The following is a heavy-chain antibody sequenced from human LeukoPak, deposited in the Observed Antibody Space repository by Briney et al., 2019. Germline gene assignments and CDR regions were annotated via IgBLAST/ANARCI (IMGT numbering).Heavy chain of an antibody. CDR2: ISFDGRTK. D-gene: IGHD4-17*01. Sequence: GRSLRLSCAASGCTFSSYGMHWVRQAPGKGLERVAVISFDGRTKYYADSVKGRFTSSRDNSNKTLFLQMNSLRAEDTALYYCAKDWHSVTIFDSWGQGTLVTVSS. J-gene: IGHJ4*02. CDR1: GCTFSSYG. CDR3: AKDWHSVTIFDS. V-gene: IGHV3-30*18.